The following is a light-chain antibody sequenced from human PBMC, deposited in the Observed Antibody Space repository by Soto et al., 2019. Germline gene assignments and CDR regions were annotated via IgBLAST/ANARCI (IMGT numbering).Light chain of an antibody. CDR3: HQSYSIPYT. CDR2: AAS. CDR1: QIISSN. Sequence: DIQMTQSASSLSASVGDRVTITCRASQIISSNLNWHQQKPGKAPKVLIYAASSLQSGVPSRFSGSGSGTDFTLTISSLQPDDFATYYCHQSYSIPYTFGQGTKLEIK. V-gene: IGKV1-39*01. J-gene: IGKJ2*01.